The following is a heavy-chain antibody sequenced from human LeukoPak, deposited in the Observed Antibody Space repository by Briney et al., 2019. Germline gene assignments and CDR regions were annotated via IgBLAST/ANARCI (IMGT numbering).Heavy chain of an antibody. V-gene: IGHV3-30*02. D-gene: IGHD3-16*02. Sequence: QTGGSLRLSCAASGFTFSNYGMHWVRRAPGKVLEWVAFIRFDGSNKYYADSVKGRFTISRDNSKNTLYLQMNSLRAEDTAVYYCAKEGWTSTYYDYVWGSYRPGTYYYYYMDVWGKGTTVTVSS. CDR2: IRFDGSNK. CDR1: GFTFSNYG. CDR3: AKEGWTSTYYDYVWGSYRPGTYYYYYMDV. J-gene: IGHJ6*03.